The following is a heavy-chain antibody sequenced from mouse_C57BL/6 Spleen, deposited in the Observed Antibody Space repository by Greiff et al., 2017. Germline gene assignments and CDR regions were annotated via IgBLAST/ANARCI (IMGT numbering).Heavy chain of an antibody. CDR3: TTRAMDY. V-gene: IGHV14-4*01. Sequence: VQLQQSGAELVRPGASVKLSCTASGFNIKDDYMHWVKQRPEQGLEWIGWFDPENGDTEYASKFQGKATITADTSSNTAYLQLSSLTSEDTAVYYCTTRAMDYWGQGTSVTVSS. J-gene: IGHJ4*01. CDR1: GFNIKDDY. CDR2: FDPENGDT.